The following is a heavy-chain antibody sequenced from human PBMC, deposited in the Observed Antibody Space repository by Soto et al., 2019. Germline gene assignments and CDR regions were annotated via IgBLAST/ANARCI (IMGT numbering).Heavy chain of an antibody. V-gene: IGHV4-31*03. CDR1: GGSISSNDFY. J-gene: IGHJ5*02. CDR2: IYYSGNT. Sequence: QVQLQESGPGLVKPSQTLSLTCIVSGGSISSNDFYWIWIRQHPGKGLEWIGYIYYSGNTYYNPSLKSRVTILVDTSKNQFSLKVSSVTAADTAVYYCARLSGSWQSRFDPWGQGTLVTVSS. CDR3: ARLSGSWQSRFDP. D-gene: IGHD6-13*01.